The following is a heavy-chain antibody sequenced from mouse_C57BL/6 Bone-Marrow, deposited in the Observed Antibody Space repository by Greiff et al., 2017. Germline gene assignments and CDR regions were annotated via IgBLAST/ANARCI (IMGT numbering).Heavy chain of an antibody. CDR1: GYTFTSYW. CDR2: IDPSDSYT. J-gene: IGHJ2*01. Sequence: QVQLQQSGAELVMPGASVKLSCKASGYTFTSYWMHWVKQRPGQGLEWIGEIDPSDSYTNYNQKFKGKSTLTVDKSSSTAYMQLSSLTSEDSAVYYCARRDYSKRGNFDYWGQGTTLTVSS. CDR3: ARRDYSKRGNFDY. D-gene: IGHD2-5*01. V-gene: IGHV1-69*01.